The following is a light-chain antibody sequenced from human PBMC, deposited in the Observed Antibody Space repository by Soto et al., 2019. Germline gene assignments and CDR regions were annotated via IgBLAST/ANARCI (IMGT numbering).Light chain of an antibody. V-gene: IGKV3-15*01. CDR3: QQYGSSPPYT. Sequence: EIVMTQSPATLSVSPGERATLSCRASQSVGSDLAWYQQKPGQAPRLLIYGASTRATGIPASFIGNGSGTEFTLTISRLEPEDFAVYYCQQYGSSPPYTFGQGTKVDIK. CDR2: GAS. CDR1: QSVGSD. J-gene: IGKJ2*01.